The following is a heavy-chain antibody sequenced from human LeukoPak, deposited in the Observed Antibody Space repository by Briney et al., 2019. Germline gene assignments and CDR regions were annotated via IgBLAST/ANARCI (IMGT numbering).Heavy chain of an antibody. D-gene: IGHD2-15*01. J-gene: IGHJ4*02. CDR3: ARGQGYCSGGSRYLVY. Sequence: PSETLSLTCAVYGGSFSGYYWSWIRQHPGKGLDWIGEINHSGSTNYNPPLKSRVTISVDTSKSQFSLKLSSVTAADTAVYCCARGQGYCSGGSRYLVYRGQGNLGTVSS. CDR1: GGSFSGYY. V-gene: IGHV4-34*01. CDR2: INHSGST.